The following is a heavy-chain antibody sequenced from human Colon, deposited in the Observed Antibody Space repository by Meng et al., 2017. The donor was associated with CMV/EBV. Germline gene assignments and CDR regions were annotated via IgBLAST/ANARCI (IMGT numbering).Heavy chain of an antibody. D-gene: IGHD2-2*01. CDR1: GGTFSSYA. V-gene: IGHV1-69*05. J-gene: IGHJ5*02. Sequence: SVTVSCKASGGTFSSYAISWVRQAPGQGLEWMGGIIPIFGTANYAQKFQGRVTITTDESTSTAYMELSSLRSEDTAVYYCARGSPPHRWDSTLRFDPWGQGTLVTVSS. CDR3: ARGSPPHRWDSTLRFDP. CDR2: IIPIFGTA.